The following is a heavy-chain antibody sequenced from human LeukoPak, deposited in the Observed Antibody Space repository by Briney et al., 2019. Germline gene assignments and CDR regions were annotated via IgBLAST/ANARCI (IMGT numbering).Heavy chain of an antibody. V-gene: IGHV1-69*13. D-gene: IGHD4-23*01. CDR2: IIPIFGTP. CDR3: ARQTTVVTSYYFDY. J-gene: IGHJ4*02. CDR1: GLTLSSHD. Sequence: ASVKVSCRASGLTLSSHDVNWVRQATGQGLEWMGGIIPIFGTPNYAQKFQGRVTITADASTSTAYMELSSLRSDDTAVYYCARQTTVVTSYYFDYWGQGTLVTVSS.